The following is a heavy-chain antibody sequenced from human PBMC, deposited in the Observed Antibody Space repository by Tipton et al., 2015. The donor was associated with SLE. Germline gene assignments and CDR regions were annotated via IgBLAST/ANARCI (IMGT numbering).Heavy chain of an antibody. D-gene: IGHD3-3*01. CDR3: ARTIFGVIIIPVFDY. V-gene: IGHV3-7*01. J-gene: IGHJ4*02. CDR2: IKQDGSGE. Sequence: LRLSCAASGFTFSSYWMSWVRQAPGKGLEWVDNIKQDGSGEYYVDSVKGRFTISRDNAKNSLYLQMNSLRAEDTAVYYCARTIFGVIIIPVFDYWGQGILVTVSS. CDR1: GFTFSSYW.